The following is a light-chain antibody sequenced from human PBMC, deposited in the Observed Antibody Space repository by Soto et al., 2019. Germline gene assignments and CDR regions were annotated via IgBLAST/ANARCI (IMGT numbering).Light chain of an antibody. CDR3: QQYNNWPPWT. CDR1: QNVLSNY. V-gene: IGKV3-15*01. CDR2: GAS. J-gene: IGKJ1*01. Sequence: EIVMTQSPVTLSVSPGERATLSCRASQNVLSNYLAWYQQKPGQAPRLLIYGASTRATGIPDRFSGSGSGTEFTLTISSLQSEDSAVYYCQQYNNWPPWTFGQGTKVDIK.